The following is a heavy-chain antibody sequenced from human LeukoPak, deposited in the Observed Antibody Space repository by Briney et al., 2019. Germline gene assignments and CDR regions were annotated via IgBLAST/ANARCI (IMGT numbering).Heavy chain of an antibody. CDR1: GFTVSSNY. Sequence: GGSLRLSCAASGFTVSSNYMSWVRQAPGKGLEWVSVIYSGGSTYYADSVKGRFTISRDNSKNTLYLQMNSLRAEDTPVYYCASGYSYGSFHYWGQGTLVTVSS. CDR3: ASGYSYGSFHY. CDR2: IYSGGST. V-gene: IGHV3-66*01. J-gene: IGHJ4*02. D-gene: IGHD5-18*01.